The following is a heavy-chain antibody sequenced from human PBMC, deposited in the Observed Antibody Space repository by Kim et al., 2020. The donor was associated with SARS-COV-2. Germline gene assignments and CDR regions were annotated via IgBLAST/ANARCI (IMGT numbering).Heavy chain of an antibody. D-gene: IGHD6-13*01. J-gene: IGHJ3*02. CDR1: GFTFSDSA. V-gene: IGHV3-73*01. CDR2: IRSKANSYAT. CDR3: TRVPPYSNSWWDAFDI. Sequence: GGSLRLSCAASGFTFSDSAMYWVRQASGKGREWVGRIRSKANSYATAYDVSVKGRFIISRDDSKNTAYLQMNSLKTEDTAIYYCTRVPPYSNSWWDAFDIWGQGTMVTVSS.